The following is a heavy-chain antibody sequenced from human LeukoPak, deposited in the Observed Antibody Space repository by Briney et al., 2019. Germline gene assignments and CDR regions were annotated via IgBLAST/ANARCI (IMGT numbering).Heavy chain of an antibody. Sequence: GGSLRLSCAASGFTFDDYAMHWVRQAPGKGLKWVSGISWNSGSIGYADSVKGRFTISRDNAKNSLYLQMNSLRAEDMALYYCAKGGSYSSDAFDIWGQGTMVTVSS. CDR2: ISWNSGSI. CDR3: AKGGSYSSDAFDI. V-gene: IGHV3-9*03. CDR1: GFTFDDYA. J-gene: IGHJ3*02. D-gene: IGHD1-26*01.